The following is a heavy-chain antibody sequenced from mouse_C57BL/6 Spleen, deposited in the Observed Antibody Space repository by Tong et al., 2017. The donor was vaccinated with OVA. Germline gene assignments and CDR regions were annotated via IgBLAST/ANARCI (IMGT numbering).Heavy chain of an antibody. CDR2: ISDGGSYT. Sequence: EVQLVESGGGLVKPGGSLKLSCAASGFTFSDYYMYWVRQTPEKRLEWVATISDGGSYTYYPDSVKGRFTISRDNAKNNLYLQMSSLKSEDTAMYYCARGDYAWFAYLGQGTLVTVSA. J-gene: IGHJ3*01. CDR3: ARGDYAWFAY. CDR1: GFTFSDYY. V-gene: IGHV5-4*02. D-gene: IGHD2-4*01.